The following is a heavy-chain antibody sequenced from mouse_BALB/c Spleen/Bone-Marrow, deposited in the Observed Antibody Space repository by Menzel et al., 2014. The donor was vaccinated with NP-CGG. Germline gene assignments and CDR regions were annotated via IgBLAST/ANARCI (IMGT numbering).Heavy chain of an antibody. J-gene: IGHJ4*01. CDR1: GYTFTSYW. V-gene: IGHV1-87*01. Sequence: VQLVESGAELARPGASVKLSRKASGYTFTSYWMQWVKQRPGQGLEWIGAIYPGDGDTRYTQKFKGKATLTADKSSSTAYMQLSSLASEDSAVYYCAREGWDEDYAMDYWGQGTSVTVSS. D-gene: IGHD4-1*01. CDR3: AREGWDEDYAMDY. CDR2: IYPGDGDT.